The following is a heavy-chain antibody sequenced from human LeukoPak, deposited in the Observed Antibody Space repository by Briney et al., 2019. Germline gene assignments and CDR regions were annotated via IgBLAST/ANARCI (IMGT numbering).Heavy chain of an antibody. CDR3: ARHPFQYPFDH. D-gene: IGHD2/OR15-2a*01. CDR2: IYHSGHT. J-gene: IGHJ5*02. Sequence: PSETLSLTCTVSGASVSSDYWSWIRQSPGKGLEWIGYIYHSGHTMSNPSLKSRVSLSLNTSNNQFSLKLSSVTAADTAVYYCARHPFQYPFDHWGQGTVVSVSS. CDR1: GASVSSDY. V-gene: IGHV4-59*08.